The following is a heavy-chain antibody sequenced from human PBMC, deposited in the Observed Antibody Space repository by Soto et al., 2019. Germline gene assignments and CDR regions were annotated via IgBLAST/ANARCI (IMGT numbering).Heavy chain of an antibody. CDR3: ARGTIVVVPAAVGGYYGMDV. V-gene: IGHV1-69*06. D-gene: IGHD2-2*01. CDR2: IIPIFGTA. Sequence: QVQLVQSGAEVKKPGSSVKVSCKASGGTFSSYAISWVRQAPGQGLEWMGGIIPIFGTANYAQKFQGRVTITADKSTSTAYMELSSRRSEDTAVYYCARGTIVVVPAAVGGYYGMDVWGQGTTVTVSS. CDR1: GGTFSSYA. J-gene: IGHJ6*02.